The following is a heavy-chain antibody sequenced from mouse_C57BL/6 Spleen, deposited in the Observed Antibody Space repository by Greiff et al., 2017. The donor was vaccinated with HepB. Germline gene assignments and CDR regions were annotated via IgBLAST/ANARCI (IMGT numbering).Heavy chain of an antibody. V-gene: IGHV1-81*01. Sequence: VKLQESGAELARPGASVKLSCKASGYTFTSYGISWVKQRTGQGLEWIGEIYPRSGNTYYNEKFKGKATLTADKSSSTAYMELRSLTSEDSAVYFCAREGITTVVATDYAMDYWGQGTSVTVSS. D-gene: IGHD1-1*01. CDR1: GYTFTSYG. CDR2: IYPRSGNT. CDR3: AREGITTVVATDYAMDY. J-gene: IGHJ4*01.